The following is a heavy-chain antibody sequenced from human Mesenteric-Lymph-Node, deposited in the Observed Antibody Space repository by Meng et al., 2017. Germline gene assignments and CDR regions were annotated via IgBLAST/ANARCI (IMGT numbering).Heavy chain of an antibody. Sequence: QVQLVQSGAEVKKPGASVKVSCTASGYTFTAYYIHWVRQAPGQGLDWMGRSNPNNGDKNYTKKFQGRVTMTGHTSITTGYMELNRLTSDDTAIYYCAREDRGWFMNHWGQGTLVTVSS. V-gene: IGHV1-2*06. CDR1: GYTFTAYY. CDR3: AREDRGWFMNH. J-gene: IGHJ5*02. CDR2: SNPNNGDK. D-gene: IGHD6-19*01.